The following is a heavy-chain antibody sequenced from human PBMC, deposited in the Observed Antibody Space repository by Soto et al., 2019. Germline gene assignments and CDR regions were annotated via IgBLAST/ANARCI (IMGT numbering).Heavy chain of an antibody. CDR1: GYTMTGYY. CDR2: INPNSGGT. V-gene: IGHV1-2*04. Sequence: ASVKGACKSAGYTMTGYYVHWGRKAPGQGLEWMGWINPNSGGTNYAQKFQGWVTMTRDTSISTAYMELSRLRSDDTAVYYRARAPRGYSYGTIYYFDYWGQGTLVTVPS. CDR3: ARAPRGYSYGTIYYFDY. D-gene: IGHD5-18*01. J-gene: IGHJ4*02.